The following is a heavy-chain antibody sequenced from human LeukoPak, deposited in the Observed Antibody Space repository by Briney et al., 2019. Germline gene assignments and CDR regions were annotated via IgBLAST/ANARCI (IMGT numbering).Heavy chain of an antibody. Sequence: PGGSLRLSCAASGFTVSSNYMSWVRQAPGKGLEWVSAISGSGGSTYYADSVKGRFTISRDNSKNTLYLQMNSLRAEDTAVYYCASDILTGYYRGNHDAFDIWGQGTMVTVSS. J-gene: IGHJ3*02. CDR3: ASDILTGYYRGNHDAFDI. D-gene: IGHD3-9*01. V-gene: IGHV3-23*01. CDR2: ISGSGGST. CDR1: GFTVSSNY.